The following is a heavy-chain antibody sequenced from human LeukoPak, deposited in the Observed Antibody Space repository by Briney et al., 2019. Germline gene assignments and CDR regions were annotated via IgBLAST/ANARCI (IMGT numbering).Heavy chain of an antibody. J-gene: IGHJ4*02. CDR2: ISWNSGSI. CDR3: ARDGSSSGLDY. Sequence: GGSLRLSCAASGFTFDDYAMHWVRQAPGKGLEWVSGISWNSGSIGYADSVKGRFTISRDNAKNSLYLQMNSLRADDTAVYYCARDGSSSGLDYWGQGTLVTVSS. D-gene: IGHD6-6*01. V-gene: IGHV3-9*01. CDR1: GFTFDDYA.